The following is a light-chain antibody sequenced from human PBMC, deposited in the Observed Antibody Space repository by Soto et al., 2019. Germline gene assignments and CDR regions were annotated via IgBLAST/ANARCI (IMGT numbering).Light chain of an antibody. CDR2: DVS. J-gene: IGLJ1*01. Sequence: LTQPASVSGSPGQSITISCTGTSSDVGGYNYVSWYQQHPGKAPKLMIYDVSNWPSGVSNRFSGSKSGNTASLTISGLQAEDEADYYCSSYTNGSPFVFGTGTKVTVL. CDR1: SSDVGGYNY. V-gene: IGLV2-14*01. CDR3: SSYTNGSPFV.